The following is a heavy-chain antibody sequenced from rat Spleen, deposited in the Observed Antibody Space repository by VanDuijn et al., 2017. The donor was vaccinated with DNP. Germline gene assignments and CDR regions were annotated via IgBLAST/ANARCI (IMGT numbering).Heavy chain of an antibody. CDR1: GFTFNYYW. Sequence: EVQLVESGGGLVQPGRSLKLSCAASGFTFNYYWMTWIRQAPGKGLEWVASISTSGGSTYYRDSVKGRFTVPRDNAKNTLYLQMDSLRSEDTATFYCARWSTYGYVFDYWGQGVMVTVSS. CDR3: ARWSTYGYVFDY. D-gene: IGHD1-11*01. J-gene: IGHJ2*01. V-gene: IGHV5-31*01. CDR2: ISTSGGST.